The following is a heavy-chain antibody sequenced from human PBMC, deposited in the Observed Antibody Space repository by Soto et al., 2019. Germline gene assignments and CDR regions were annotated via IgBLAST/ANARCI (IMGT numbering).Heavy chain of an antibody. Sequence: GGSLRLSCAASGFTYSSYSMNWVRQAPGKGLEWVSYISSSSSTIYYADSVKGRFTISRDNAKNSLYLQMNSLRDEDTAVYYCARLLYDFWSGYYRSGPLDVWGQGNTVTVS. CDR2: ISSSSSTI. CDR1: GFTYSSYS. CDR3: ARLLYDFWSGYYRSGPLDV. D-gene: IGHD3-3*01. V-gene: IGHV3-48*02. J-gene: IGHJ6*02.